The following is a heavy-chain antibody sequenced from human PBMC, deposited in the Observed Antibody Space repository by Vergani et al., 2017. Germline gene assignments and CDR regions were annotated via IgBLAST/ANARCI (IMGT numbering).Heavy chain of an antibody. CDR2: ISYDGSNK. D-gene: IGHD2-15*01. CDR3: ARWCNEKRLDS. Sequence: QVQLVESGGGVVQPGRSLRLSCAASGFTFSSYAMHWVRQAPGKGLEWVAVISYDGSNKYYADSVKGRFTISRDNSKNTLYLQMNSLRVEDTAVYYCARWCNEKRLDSWGQGTLVTVSS. V-gene: IGHV3-30-3*01. J-gene: IGHJ5*01. CDR1: GFTFSSYA.